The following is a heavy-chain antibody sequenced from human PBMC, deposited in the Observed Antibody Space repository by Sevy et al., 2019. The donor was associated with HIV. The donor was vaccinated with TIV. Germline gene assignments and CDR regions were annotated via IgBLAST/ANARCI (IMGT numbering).Heavy chain of an antibody. V-gene: IGHV3-7*01. D-gene: IGHD3-22*01. CDR3: ARERRTYYYDNSGYADY. CDR1: GFCFSSYW. Sequence: GGSLRLSCAASGFCFSSYWMSWVRQAPGKGLEWVANIKQDGSEKNYVDSVKGRFTISRDNAKNSLYLEMNSLRAEDADAYLCARERRTYYYDNSGYADYWGQGTLVTVSS. J-gene: IGHJ4*02. CDR2: IKQDGSEK.